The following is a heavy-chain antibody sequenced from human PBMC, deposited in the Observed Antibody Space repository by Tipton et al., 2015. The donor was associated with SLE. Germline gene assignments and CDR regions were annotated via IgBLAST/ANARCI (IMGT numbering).Heavy chain of an antibody. CDR1: GDSITSNNYH. CDR3: TRGGFDWGFPYFDY. CDR2: ISHTGIN. V-gene: IGHV4-61*02. J-gene: IGHJ4*02. D-gene: IGHD3-9*01. Sequence: TLSLTCTVSGDSITSNNYHWSWIRQTAGKGLEWIGRISHTGINIYNPSLKSRLTMSVDTSKNQFSLSLTSVTATDTAVYYCTRGGFDWGFPYFDYWGQGALVTASS.